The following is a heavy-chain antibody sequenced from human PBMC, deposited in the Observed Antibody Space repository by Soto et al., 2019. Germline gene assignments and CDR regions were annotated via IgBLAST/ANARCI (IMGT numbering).Heavy chain of an antibody. CDR2: IIPIFGTT. CDR1: GYTFTDYY. CDR3: ARDRTDSGYYTNWLDP. D-gene: IGHD3-22*01. Sequence: ASVKVSCKASGYTFTDYYMHWVRQAPGQGLEWVGRIIPIFGTTNYAQNLQGRVTISADKSTLTSYMELHSLTSDDTALYYCARDRTDSGYYTNWLDPWGQGTQVTVSS. J-gene: IGHJ5*02. V-gene: IGHV1-69*06.